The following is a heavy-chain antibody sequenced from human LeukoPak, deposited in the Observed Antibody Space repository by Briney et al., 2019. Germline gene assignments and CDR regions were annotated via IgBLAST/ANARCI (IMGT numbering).Heavy chain of an antibody. CDR3: AKMTPLDCSSTSCYGWYFDL. D-gene: IGHD2-2*01. CDR1: GGSFSGYY. Sequence: ETLSLTCAVYGGSFSGYYWSWIRQAPGKGLEWVSAISGSGGSTYYADSVKGRFTISRDNSKNTLYLQMNSLRAEDTAVYYCAKMTPLDCSSTSCYGWYFDLWGRGTLVTVSS. V-gene: IGHV3-23*01. CDR2: ISGSGGST. J-gene: IGHJ2*01.